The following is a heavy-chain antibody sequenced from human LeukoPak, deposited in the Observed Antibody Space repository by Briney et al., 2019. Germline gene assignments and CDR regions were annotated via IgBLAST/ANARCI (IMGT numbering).Heavy chain of an antibody. J-gene: IGHJ4*02. V-gene: IGHV1-2*02. CDR1: GYTFTGYY. CDR2: INPNSGGT. CDR3: ATGLYYYDSSGYRFDY. Sequence: ASVKVSCKASGYTFTGYYMHWVRQAPGQGLEWMGWINPNSGGTNYAQKFQGRVTMTEDTSTDTAYMELSSLRSEDTAVYYCATGLYYYDSSGYRFDYWGQGTLVTVSS. D-gene: IGHD3-22*01.